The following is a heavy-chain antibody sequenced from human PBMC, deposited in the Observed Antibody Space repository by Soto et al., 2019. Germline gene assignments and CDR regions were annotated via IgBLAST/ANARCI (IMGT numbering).Heavy chain of an antibody. J-gene: IGHJ5*02. CDR3: ARGASHTGIAAAGSFWFDP. D-gene: IGHD6-13*01. CDR1: GYTFTGYY. V-gene: IGHV1-2*04. CDR2: INPNSGGT. Sequence: ASVKVSCKASGYTFTGYYMHWVRQAPGQGLEWMGWINPNSGGTNYAQKLQGWVTMTRDTSTSTAYMELRSLRSDDTAVYYCARGASHTGIAAAGSFWFDPWGQGTLVTVSS.